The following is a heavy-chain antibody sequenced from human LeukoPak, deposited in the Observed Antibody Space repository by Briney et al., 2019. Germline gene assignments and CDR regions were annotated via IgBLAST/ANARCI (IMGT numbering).Heavy chain of an antibody. CDR3: ARSPQWLQLVDY. CDR2: IIPIFGTA. D-gene: IGHD5-24*01. J-gene: IGHJ4*02. V-gene: IGHV1-69*13. CDR1: GGTFSSYA. Sequence: GASVKVSCKASGGTFSSYAISWVRQAPGQGLEWMGGIIPIFGTANYAQKFQVRVTITADESTSTAYMELSRLRSEDTAVYYCARSPQWLQLVDYWGQGTLVTVSS.